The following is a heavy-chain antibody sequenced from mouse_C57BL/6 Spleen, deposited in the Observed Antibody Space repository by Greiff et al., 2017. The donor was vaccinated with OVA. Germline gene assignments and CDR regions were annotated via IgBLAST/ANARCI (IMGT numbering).Heavy chain of an antibody. CDR2: INPSTGGT. CDR3: ARESTVVATEGFAY. Sequence: VQLKESGPELVKPGASVKISCKASGYSFTGYYMNWVKQSPEKSLEWIGEINPSTGGTTYNQKFKAKATLTVDKSSSTAYMQLKSLTSKDSSVYSCARESTVVATEGFAYWGQGTLVTVSA. D-gene: IGHD1-1*01. V-gene: IGHV1-42*01. J-gene: IGHJ3*01. CDR1: GYSFTGYY.